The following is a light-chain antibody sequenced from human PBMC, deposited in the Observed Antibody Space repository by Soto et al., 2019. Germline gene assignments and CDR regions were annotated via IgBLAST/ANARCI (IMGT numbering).Light chain of an antibody. CDR2: LEGSGSY. V-gene: IGLV4-60*02. Sequence: QSVLTQASSASASLGSSVKLTCTLSSGHSSYIIAWHQQQPGKAPRFLMRLEGSGSYNKGSGVPDRFSGSSSGADRYLTISNLQFEDEAEYHCETWDTNTRVFGGGTKVTVL. CDR3: ETWDTNTRV. CDR1: SGHSSYI. J-gene: IGLJ3*02.